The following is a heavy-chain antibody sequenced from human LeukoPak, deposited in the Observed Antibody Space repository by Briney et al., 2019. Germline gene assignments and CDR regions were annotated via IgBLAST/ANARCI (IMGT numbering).Heavy chain of an antibody. CDR2: ISYDGGNK. J-gene: IGHJ4*02. D-gene: IGHD3-16*01. Sequence: GGSLRLSCAASGFTFSSYPMHWVRQAPGKGLEWVAVISYDGGNKYFADSVKGRFTISRDNAKNSLYLQMNSLRDEDTAVYYCARGYDYFDYWGQGTLVTVSS. V-gene: IGHV3-30*04. CDR3: ARGYDYFDY. CDR1: GFTFSSYP.